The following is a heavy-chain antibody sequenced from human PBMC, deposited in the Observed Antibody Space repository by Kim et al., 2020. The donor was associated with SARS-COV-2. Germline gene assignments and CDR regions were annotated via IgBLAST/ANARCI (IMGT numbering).Heavy chain of an antibody. Sequence: GGSLRLSCAASGFTFSSYAMHWVRQAPGKGLEWVAVISYDGSNKYYADSVKGRFTISRDNSKNTLYLQMNSLRAEDTAVYYCASLWYYYDSSGYSPFDYWGQGSLVTVSS. D-gene: IGHD3-22*01. J-gene: IGHJ4*02. V-gene: IGHV3-30*04. CDR1: GFTFSSYA. CDR3: ASLWYYYDSSGYSPFDY. CDR2: ISYDGSNK.